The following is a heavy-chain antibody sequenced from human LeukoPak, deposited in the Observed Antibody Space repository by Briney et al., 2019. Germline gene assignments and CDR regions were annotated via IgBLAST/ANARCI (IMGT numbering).Heavy chain of an antibody. J-gene: IGHJ4*02. CDR3: ARGRRGGYCSGGSCSLYYFDY. CDR2: INHSGST. D-gene: IGHD2-15*01. Sequence: SETLSLTXAVYGGSFSGYYWSWIRQPPGKGLEWIGEINHSGSTNYNPSLKSRVTISVDTSKNQFSLKLSSVTAADTAVYYCARGRRGGYCSGGSCSLYYFDYWGQGTLVTVSS. CDR1: GGSFSGYY. V-gene: IGHV4-34*01.